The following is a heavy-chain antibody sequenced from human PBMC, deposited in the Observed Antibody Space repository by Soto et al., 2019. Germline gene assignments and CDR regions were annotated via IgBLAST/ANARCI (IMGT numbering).Heavy chain of an antibody. D-gene: IGHD6-19*01. V-gene: IGHV1-2*02. CDR3: ARLQIEVAGRN. Sequence: ASVKVSCKASGYTFSDYYMHWVRQAPGQGLEWMGGINANSGGTTYAQKFQGRVTMTRDTSISTAYMELSRLSSDDTAIYYCARLQIEVAGRNRGQGTLGT. CDR1: GYTFSDYY. CDR2: INANSGGT. J-gene: IGHJ4*03.